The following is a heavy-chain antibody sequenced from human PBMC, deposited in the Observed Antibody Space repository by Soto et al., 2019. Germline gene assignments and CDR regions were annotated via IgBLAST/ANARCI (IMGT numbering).Heavy chain of an antibody. Sequence: QLQLQESGPGLVKPSETLSLTCTVSGGSISSSSYYWGWIRQPPGKGLEWIGSIYYSGSTYYNPSLKRRVTISVYTAKDKFALKLSSVTAADAAVYYCARSDFSGAFDIWGQGTMVTVSS. J-gene: IGHJ3*02. D-gene: IGHD2-21*01. V-gene: IGHV4-39*01. CDR1: GGSISSSSYY. CDR3: ARSDFSGAFDI. CDR2: IYYSGST.